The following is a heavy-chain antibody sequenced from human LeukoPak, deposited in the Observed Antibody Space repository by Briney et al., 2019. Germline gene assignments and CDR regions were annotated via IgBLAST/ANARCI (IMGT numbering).Heavy chain of an antibody. CDR3: ARDLGIAAAGTEEDY. J-gene: IGHJ4*02. CDR1: GYTFTSYG. V-gene: IGHV1-18*01. CDR2: ISAYNGNT. D-gene: IGHD6-13*01. Sequence: ASVKVSCKASGYTFTSYGISWVRQAPGQGLEWMGWISAYNGNTNYAQKLQGRVTMTTDTSTSTAYMELRSLRSDDTAVYYCARDLGIAAAGTEEDYWGQGTLVTVSS.